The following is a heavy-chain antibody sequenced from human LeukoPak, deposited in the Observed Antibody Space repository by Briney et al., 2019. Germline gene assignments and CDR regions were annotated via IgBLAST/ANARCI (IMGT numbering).Heavy chain of an antibody. CDR1: GGSFSGYY. CDR3: ARGEAVAGISY. D-gene: IGHD6-19*01. V-gene: IGHV4-34*01. J-gene: IGHJ4*02. CDR2: INHSGST. Sequence: PSETLSLTCAVSGGSFSGYYWSWIRQPPGKGLEWIGEINHSGSTNYNPSLKSRVTISVDTSKNQFSLKLSSVTAADTAVYYCARGEAVAGISYWGQGTLVTVSS.